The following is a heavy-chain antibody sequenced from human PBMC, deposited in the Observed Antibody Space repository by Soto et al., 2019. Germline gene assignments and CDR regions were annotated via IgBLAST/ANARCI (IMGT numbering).Heavy chain of an antibody. CDR1: GFTFSSYA. D-gene: IGHD2-2*01. CDR3: ARDIRALGGTLPAASH. J-gene: IGHJ4*02. CDR2: ISYDGSNK. V-gene: IGHV3-30-3*01. Sequence: GGSLRLSCAASGFTFSSYAMHWVRQAPGKGLEWVAVISYDGSNKYYADSVKGRFTISRDNSKNTLYLQMNSLRAEDTAVYYCARDIRALGGTLPAASHWGQGTLVTVSS.